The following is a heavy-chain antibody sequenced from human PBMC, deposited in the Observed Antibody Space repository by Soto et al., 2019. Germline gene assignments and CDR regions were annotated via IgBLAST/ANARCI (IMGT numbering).Heavy chain of an antibody. J-gene: IGHJ6*02. CDR3: AGYSSGWYGMDV. Sequence: ASVKVSCKASGYTFTSYYIHWVRQAPGQGLEWMGIINPSGGSTSYAQKFQGRVTMTRDTSTSTVYMELSSLRSEDTAVYYCAGYSSGWYGMDVWGQGTTVTVSS. CDR1: GYTFTSYY. D-gene: IGHD6-19*01. CDR2: INPSGGST. V-gene: IGHV1-46*01.